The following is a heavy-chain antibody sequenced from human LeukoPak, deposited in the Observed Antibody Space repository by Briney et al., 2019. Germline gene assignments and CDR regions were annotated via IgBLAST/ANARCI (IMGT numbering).Heavy chain of an antibody. Sequence: PGGSLRLSCAASGFTFSSYAMHWVRQAPGKGLEWVAVISYDGSNKYYADSVKGRFTISRDNSKNTLYLQMNSLRAEDTAVYYCACLSGSWGFDPWGQGTLVTVSS. CDR1: GFTFSSYA. V-gene: IGHV3-30*04. D-gene: IGHD6-13*01. J-gene: IGHJ5*02. CDR3: ACLSGSWGFDP. CDR2: ISYDGSNK.